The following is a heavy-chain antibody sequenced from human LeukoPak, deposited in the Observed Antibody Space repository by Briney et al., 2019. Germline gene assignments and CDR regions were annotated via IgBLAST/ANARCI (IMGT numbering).Heavy chain of an antibody. Sequence: PSETLSLTCTVSGGSISSYYWSWIRQPPGKGLEWIGEINHSGSTNYNPSLKSRVTISVDTSKNQFSLKLSSVTAADTAVYYCARDGVTNNWFDPWGQGTLVTVSS. V-gene: IGHV4-34*01. J-gene: IGHJ5*02. D-gene: IGHD4-11*01. CDR3: ARDGVTNNWFDP. CDR2: INHSGST. CDR1: GGSISSYY.